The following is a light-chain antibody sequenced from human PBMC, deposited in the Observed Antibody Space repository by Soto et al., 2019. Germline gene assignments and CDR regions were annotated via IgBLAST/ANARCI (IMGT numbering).Light chain of an antibody. CDR3: SSCAGTRRFWL. CDR1: SGDVGTYNY. V-gene: IGLV2-8*01. J-gene: IGLJ3*02. Sequence: QSVLTQSPSASGSPGQSVTISCTGTSGDVGTYNYVSWYQHHPDTAPKLVIYEITKRPSGVPDRFSGSKSGNSASLTVCGLQSDDEAVYYCSSCAGTRRFWLFGGGTKVTVL. CDR2: EIT.